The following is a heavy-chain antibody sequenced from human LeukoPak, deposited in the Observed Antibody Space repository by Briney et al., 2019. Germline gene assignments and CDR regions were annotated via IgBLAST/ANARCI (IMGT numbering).Heavy chain of an antibody. CDR3: AKSMSLTGTTYYFDY. J-gene: IGHJ4*02. CDR2: ISYDGSNK. CDR1: GFTFSSYG. Sequence: GGSLRLSCAASGFTFSSYGMHWVRQAPGKGLEWVAVISYDGSNKYYADSVKGRFTISRDNSKNTLYLQMNSLRAEDTAAYYCAKSMSLTGTTYYFDYWGQGALVTVSS. D-gene: IGHD1-7*01. V-gene: IGHV3-30*18.